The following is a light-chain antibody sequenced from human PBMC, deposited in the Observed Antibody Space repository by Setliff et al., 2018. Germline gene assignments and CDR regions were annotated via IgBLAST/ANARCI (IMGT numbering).Light chain of an antibody. CDR2: DVS. Sequence: QSALTKPRSVSGSPGQSVSISCTGPSRDVGAYDYVSWYQHHPGNAPKPVIYDVSEWTSGVPDRFSGSTSGNTASLTISGLQGEDEADYYCCSYAGRYTSLFGGATKATV. CDR3: CSYAGRYTSL. CDR1: SRDVGAYDY. V-gene: IGLV2-11*01. J-gene: IGLJ2*01.